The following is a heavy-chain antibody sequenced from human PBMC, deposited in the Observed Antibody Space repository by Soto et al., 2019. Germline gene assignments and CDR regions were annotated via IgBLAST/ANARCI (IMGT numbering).Heavy chain of an antibody. Sequence: EVQLVESGGGLVKPGGSLRLSCAASGFTFSSYSMNWVRQAPGKGLEWVSSISSSSSYIYYADSVKGRFTISRDNAKNSLYLQMNSRRAEDTAVYYCARVGGDRDAGSGSYGTWGQGTLVTVSS. J-gene: IGHJ5*02. CDR3: ARVGGDRDAGSGSYGT. D-gene: IGHD3-10*01. CDR2: ISSSSSYI. CDR1: GFTFSSYS. V-gene: IGHV3-21*01.